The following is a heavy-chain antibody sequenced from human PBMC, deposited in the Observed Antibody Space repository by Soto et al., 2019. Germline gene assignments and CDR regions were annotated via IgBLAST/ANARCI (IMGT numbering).Heavy chain of an antibody. J-gene: IGHJ4*02. D-gene: IGHD7-27*01. Sequence: GGSLRLSCTPSGFTFRNYGLVWVRQAPGKGLEWVANIKKDGSEKDYVDSVKGRFTISRDTSNGIAYLQMSSLKIEDSGVYYCTGAESPDTAYFSLYWGQGTPVTVSS. CDR1: GFTFRNYG. V-gene: IGHV3-7*03. CDR2: IKKDGSEK. CDR3: TGAESPDTAYFSLY.